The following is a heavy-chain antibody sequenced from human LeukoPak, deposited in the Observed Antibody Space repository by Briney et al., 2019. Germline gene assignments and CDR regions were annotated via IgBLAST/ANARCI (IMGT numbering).Heavy chain of an antibody. CDR1: GGSMTTHH. V-gene: IGHV4-59*11. CDR3: TTIKRGNIFGYFDF. J-gene: IGHJ4*02. Sequence: SETLSLTCTVSGGSMTTHHWNWIRQTPGKGLEWIGYVFDSGRTKEDPSLKSRVTLSADTSKNQLSLRLSSVTAADTAVYYCTTIKRGNIFGYFDFWGQGILVTVSS. D-gene: IGHD5-18*01. CDR2: VFDSGRT.